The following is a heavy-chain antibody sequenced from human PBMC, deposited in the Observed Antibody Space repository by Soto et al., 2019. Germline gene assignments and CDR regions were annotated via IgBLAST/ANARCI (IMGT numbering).Heavy chain of an antibody. V-gene: IGHV3-7*01. CDR3: ARSYHYYDFWGGYSGGYYYGFDV. CDR1: GFRFSVYW. J-gene: IGHJ6*02. D-gene: IGHD3-3*01. CDR2: IKGDGSEI. Sequence: PGGSLRLSCAASGFRFSVYWMSWVRQAPGKGLEWVANIKGDGSEIYLVDSVKGRFTISRDNAQDSLFLQMSTLRPDDTAVYYCARSYHYYDFWGGYSGGYYYGFDVWGQGTTVTVSS.